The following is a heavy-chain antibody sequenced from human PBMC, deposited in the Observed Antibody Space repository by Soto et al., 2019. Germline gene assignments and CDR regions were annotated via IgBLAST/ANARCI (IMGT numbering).Heavy chain of an antibody. CDR1: GFTFSSYA. V-gene: IGHV3-23*01. CDR2: VSGGGANT. J-gene: IGHJ4*02. CDR3: AKSTYYDCIWGSYRTVYYDS. D-gene: IGHD3-16*02. Sequence: GGSLRLSCAASGFTFSSYAMSWVRQAPGKGLECVSGVSGGGANTFYADSVKGRFTISRDNSKNTLFLQMNSLRAEDTALYYCAKSTYYDCIWGSYRTVYYDSWGQGTLVTVSS.